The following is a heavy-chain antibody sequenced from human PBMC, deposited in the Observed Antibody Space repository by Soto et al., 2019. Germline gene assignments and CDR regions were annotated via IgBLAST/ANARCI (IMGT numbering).Heavy chain of an antibody. J-gene: IGHJ6*02. CDR1: GVTFSSYG. CDR2: IWYDGSNK. Sequence: GWSLRLSCAASGVTFSSYGMHGVRQAPGKGLEWVAVIWYDGSNKYYADSVKGRFTISRDNSKNTLYLQMSSLRAEDTAVYYCVKGVVPAAIKDNHSLPDYYYGMDVWGQGTTVTVSS. CDR3: VKGVVPAAIKDNHSLPDYYYGMDV. V-gene: IGHV3-33*06. D-gene: IGHD2-2*01.